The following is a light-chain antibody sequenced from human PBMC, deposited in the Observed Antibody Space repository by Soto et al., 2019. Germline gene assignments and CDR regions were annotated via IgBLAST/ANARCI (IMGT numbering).Light chain of an antibody. Sequence: EIVLTQSPGALSLSPGERATLSCRASQSVSSSYLAWYQQKPGQAPRLLIYGASRRATGIPDRFSGSGSGTDVTVTINRLEPGDCAVYYCQRYGSSPLTLGGGTKVEIK. CDR2: GAS. CDR1: QSVSSSY. V-gene: IGKV3-20*01. CDR3: QRYGSSPLT. J-gene: IGKJ4*02.